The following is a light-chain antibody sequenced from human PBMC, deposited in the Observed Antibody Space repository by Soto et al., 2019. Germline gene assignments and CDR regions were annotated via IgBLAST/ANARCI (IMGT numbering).Light chain of an antibody. CDR1: QSVLYNSKNQNY. V-gene: IGKV4-1*01. J-gene: IGKJ5*01. CDR2: WAS. Sequence: TVMTQSPGSLAVSLGERATINCKSSQSVLYNSKNQNYLEWYQQKPGQPPKLLIYWASTRESGVPDRFRGSGSGTDFTLTITSLQAEDAAVYYCQQYYSSPLTFGPGTRLDIK. CDR3: QQYYSSPLT.